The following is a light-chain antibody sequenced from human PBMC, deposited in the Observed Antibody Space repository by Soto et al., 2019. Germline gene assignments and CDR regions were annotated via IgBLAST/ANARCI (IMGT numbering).Light chain of an antibody. CDR2: EVS. V-gene: IGLV2-14*01. CDR1: SSDVGNYKY. J-gene: IGLJ1*01. Sequence: ALTQPASMSGSPGQSITISCTGTSSDVGNYKYVSWYQQHPGKAPKLMIYEVSNRPSGVSNRFSGSKSGNTASLTISGLQAEDETDYYCFSYTSSGTYVFGTGTKVTVL. CDR3: FSYTSSGTYV.